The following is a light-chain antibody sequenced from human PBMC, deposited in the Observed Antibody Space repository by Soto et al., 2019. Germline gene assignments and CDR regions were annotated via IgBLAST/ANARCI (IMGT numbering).Light chain of an antibody. CDR3: QHYNSYSEA. V-gene: IGKV1-5*03. Sequence: DIQMTQSPSTLSGSVGDRVTITCRASQTISSWLAWYQQKPGKAPKLLIYKASTLKSGVPPRFSGSGSWTEFTLTISSLQPDDFATYYCQHYNSYSEAFGQGTKVDIK. CDR2: KAS. J-gene: IGKJ1*01. CDR1: QTISSW.